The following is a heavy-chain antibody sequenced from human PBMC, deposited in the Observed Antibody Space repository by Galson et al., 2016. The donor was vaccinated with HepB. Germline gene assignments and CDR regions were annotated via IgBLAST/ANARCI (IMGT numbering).Heavy chain of an antibody. CDR2: MFYSGST. D-gene: IGHD6-19*01. CDR3: AGHYRNGWFVWYFDL. CDR1: GDSISNNFYY. V-gene: IGHV4-39*01. J-gene: IGHJ2*01. Sequence: SETLSLTCTVSGDSISNNFYYWAWIRQPPGKGLEWIGSMFYSGSTYYSPSLNRRATISVDTSKNQFSLNLSSVTAADTAVYFCAGHYRNGWFVWYFDLWGRGTLVTVSS.